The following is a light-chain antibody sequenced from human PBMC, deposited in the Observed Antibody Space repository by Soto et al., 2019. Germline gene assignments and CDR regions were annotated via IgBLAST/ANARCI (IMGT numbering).Light chain of an antibody. CDR1: SSDVGTYDY. Sequence: QSVLTQPRSVSGSPGQSVTISCTGTSSDVGTYDYVSWYQQHPGEAPKLIIYDVSERPSGVPDRFSGSKSGNTASLTISGLQGEDDADYHCCSYAGSYSLVIFGGGTKLTVL. J-gene: IGLJ2*01. CDR2: DVS. CDR3: CSYAGSYSLVI. V-gene: IGLV2-11*01.